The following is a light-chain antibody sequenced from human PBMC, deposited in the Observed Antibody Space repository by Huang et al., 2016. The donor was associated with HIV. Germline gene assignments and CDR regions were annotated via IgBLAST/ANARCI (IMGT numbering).Light chain of an antibody. CDR2: DSS. J-gene: IGKJ4*01. Sequence: EIVLTQSPATLSLSPGERATLSCRASQSIANYLAWYQHKPGQAPRLLIYDSSPRATGIPGRFSGRGSGTDFTLTISSLEPEDFAVYYCQQRRNWLTFGGGTKVEIK. CDR3: QQRRNWLT. CDR1: QSIANY. V-gene: IGKV3-11*01.